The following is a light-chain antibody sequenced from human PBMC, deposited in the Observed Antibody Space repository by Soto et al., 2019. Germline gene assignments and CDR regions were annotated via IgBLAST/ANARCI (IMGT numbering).Light chain of an antibody. CDR3: QQRSNWPVT. J-gene: IGKJ2*01. Sequence: EIVLTQSPATLSLSPGERATLSCRASQSVSGCLAWYQHKPGQAPRLLIYDASNMATGIAARFSGSGSVTDFTLTISSLEPEYFAVYYCQQRSNWPVTFGQGTKLEIK. CDR1: QSVSGC. CDR2: DAS. V-gene: IGKV3-11*01.